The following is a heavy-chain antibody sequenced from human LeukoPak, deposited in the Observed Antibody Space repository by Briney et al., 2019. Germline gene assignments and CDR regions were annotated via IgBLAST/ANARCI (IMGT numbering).Heavy chain of an antibody. J-gene: IGHJ4*02. CDR2: ISAYNGNT. V-gene: IGHV1-18*01. CDR1: GYTFNSYG. D-gene: IGHD6-19*01. Sequence: ASVKVSCKASGYTFNSYGISWVRQAPGQGLEWMGWISAYNGNTNYAQKVQGRVTMTTDTSTSTAYMELRSLRSDDTAVYYCARADIRVIASSGWYGFDYWGQGTLVTVSS. CDR3: ARADIRVIASSGWYGFDY.